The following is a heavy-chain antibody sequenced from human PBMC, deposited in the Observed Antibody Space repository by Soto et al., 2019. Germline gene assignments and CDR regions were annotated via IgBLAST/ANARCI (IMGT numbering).Heavy chain of an antibody. Sequence: EVPLLESGGGLVQPGGSLRLSCAASGFTFSSYAMSWVRQAPVKGLEWVPAISGSGGSTYYADSVKGRFTISRDNSKNKLYLQMNSLRAEDTAVYYCAKARPIPTDWSLGQFDYWGQGTLVTVSS. D-gene: IGHD2-2*02. CDR1: GFTFSSYA. J-gene: IGHJ4*02. CDR3: AKARPIPTDWSLGQFDY. CDR2: ISGSGGST. V-gene: IGHV3-23*01.